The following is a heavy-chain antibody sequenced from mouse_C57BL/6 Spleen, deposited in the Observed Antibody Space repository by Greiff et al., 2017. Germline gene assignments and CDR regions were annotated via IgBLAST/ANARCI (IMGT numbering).Heavy chain of an antibody. CDR3: AREDYYGSEDYAMDY. Sequence: EVQLQQSVAELVRPGASVKLSCTASGFNIKNTYMHWVKQRPEQGLEWIGRIDPANGNTKYAPKFQGKATITADQSSHTAYLQLSSLTSEDTAIYYSAREDYYGSEDYAMDYWGQGTSVTVSS. CDR1: GFNIKNTY. CDR2: IDPANGNT. V-gene: IGHV14-3*01. D-gene: IGHD1-1*01. J-gene: IGHJ4*01.